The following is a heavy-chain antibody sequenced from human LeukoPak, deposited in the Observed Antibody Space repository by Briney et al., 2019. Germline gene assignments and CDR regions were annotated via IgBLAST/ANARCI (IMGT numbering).Heavy chain of an antibody. Sequence: ASVKVSCNASGGTFSSYAISWVRQAPGQGLEWMGGIIPILGTANYAQKFQGRVTITADKSTSTAYKELSSLRSEDTAVYYCARGWNYAVLDYGGQGTLVTVSS. D-gene: IGHD1-7*01. V-gene: IGHV1-69*10. CDR2: IIPILGTA. CDR3: ARGWNYAVLDY. J-gene: IGHJ4*02. CDR1: GGTFSSYA.